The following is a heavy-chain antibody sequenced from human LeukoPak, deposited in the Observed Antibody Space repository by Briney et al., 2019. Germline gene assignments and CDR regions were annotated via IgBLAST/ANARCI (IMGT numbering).Heavy chain of an antibody. Sequence: GASVKVSCKASNYTFTSYGISWVRQAPGQGLEWMGWISTFNGNRNYVQKFQGRVTMTTDTSTSTAYMELRSLTSDDTAVYYCARTVTALDWYFELWGRGTLVTVSS. CDR3: ARTVTALDWYFEL. J-gene: IGHJ2*01. D-gene: IGHD2-21*02. CDR1: NYTFTSYG. CDR2: ISTFNGNR. V-gene: IGHV1-18*01.